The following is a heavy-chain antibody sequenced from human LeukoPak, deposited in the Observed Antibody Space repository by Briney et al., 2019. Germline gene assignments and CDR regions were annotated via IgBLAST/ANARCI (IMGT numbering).Heavy chain of an antibody. D-gene: IGHD2-8*01. CDR3: ARAMVYDRVEIGNWFDP. CDR1: GGTFSSYA. V-gene: IGHV1-69*13. J-gene: IGHJ5*02. CDR2: VIPIFGTA. Sequence: SVKVSCKASGGTFSSYAISWVRQAPGQGLEWMGGVIPIFGTANYAQKFQGRVTITADESTSTAYMELSSLRSEDTAVYYCARAMVYDRVEIGNWFDPWGQGTLVTVSS.